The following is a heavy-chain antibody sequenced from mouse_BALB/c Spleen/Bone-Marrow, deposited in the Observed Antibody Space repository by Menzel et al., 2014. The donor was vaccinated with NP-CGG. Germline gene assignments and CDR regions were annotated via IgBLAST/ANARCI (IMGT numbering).Heavy chain of an antibody. CDR3: ARGRVFDY. CDR1: GYSITSDYA. J-gene: IGHJ2*01. V-gene: IGHV3-2*02. Sequence: EVHLVESGPGLVKPSQSLSLPCTVTGYSITSDYAWNWIRQFPGNKLEWMGYISYSGSTSYNPSLKSRISITRDTSKNQFFLQLNSVTTEDTATYYCARGRVFDYWGQGTTLTVSS. CDR2: ISYSGST.